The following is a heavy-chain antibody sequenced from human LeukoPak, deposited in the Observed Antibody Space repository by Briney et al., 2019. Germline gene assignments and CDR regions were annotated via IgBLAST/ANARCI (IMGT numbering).Heavy chain of an antibody. V-gene: IGHV4-4*02. CDR2: IYHSGST. J-gene: IGHJ4*02. D-gene: IGHD3-10*01. CDR1: GGSISSSNW. CDR3: ARWGFGWHYYFDY. Sequence: SETLSLTCAVSGGSISSSNWWSWVRQPPGKRLGWIGEIYHSGSTNYNPSLKSRVTISIDKSKNQFSLKLSSVTAADTAVYYCARWGFGWHYYFDYWGQGTLVTVSS.